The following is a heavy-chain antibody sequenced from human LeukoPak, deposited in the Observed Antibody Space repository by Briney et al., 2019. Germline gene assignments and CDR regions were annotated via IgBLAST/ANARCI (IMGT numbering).Heavy chain of an antibody. CDR3: ARDGYPFDY. V-gene: IGHV1-18*01. D-gene: IGHD5-12*01. CDR2: ISANNGNT. CDR1: GYXFTNYG. J-gene: IGHJ4*02. Sequence: ASVKVSCMASGYXFTNYGMSWVRQAPGQGLEWMGWISANNGNTNYEQKVQGRVTMTTDTSTSTAYMELRSLRSDDTAVYYCARDGYPFDYWGQGTLVTVSS.